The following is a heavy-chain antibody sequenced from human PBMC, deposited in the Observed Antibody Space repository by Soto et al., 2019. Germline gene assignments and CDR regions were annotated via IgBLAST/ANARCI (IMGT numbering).Heavy chain of an antibody. J-gene: IGHJ4*02. Sequence: ASVKGSCKASGYTFTSYAMHWVRQAPGQRLEWMGWINAGNGNTKYSQKFQGRVTITRDTSASTAYMELSSLRSEDTAVYYCARSVVVPTAPDYWGQGTLVTVSS. V-gene: IGHV1-3*01. CDR3: ARSVVVPTAPDY. D-gene: IGHD2-2*01. CDR1: GYTFTSYA. CDR2: INAGNGNT.